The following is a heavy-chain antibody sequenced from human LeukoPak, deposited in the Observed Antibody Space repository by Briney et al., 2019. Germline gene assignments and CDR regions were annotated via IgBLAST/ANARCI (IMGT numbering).Heavy chain of an antibody. Sequence: PGGSLRLSCAASGFTFSSYSMNWVRQAPGKGLEWVSVIYSGGSTYYADSVKGRFTISRDNSKNTLYLQMNSLRAEDTAVYYCARGPIEDYYYYYMDVWGKGTTVTISS. CDR3: ARGPIEDYYYYYMDV. V-gene: IGHV3-66*01. CDR2: IYSGGST. D-gene: IGHD2-15*01. CDR1: GFTFSSYS. J-gene: IGHJ6*03.